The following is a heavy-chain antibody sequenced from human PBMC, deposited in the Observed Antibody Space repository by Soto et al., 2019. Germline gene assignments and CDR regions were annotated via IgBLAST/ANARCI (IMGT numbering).Heavy chain of an antibody. V-gene: IGHV3-23*01. J-gene: IGHJ3*02. Sequence: PGGSLRLSSAASGFTFSSYAMSWVRQAPGKGLEWVSAISGSGGSTYYADSVKGRFTISRDNSKNTLYLQMNSLRAEDAAVYYCANLPNRNPRGYDAFDIWGQGTIGTVSS. CDR3: ANLPNRNPRGYDAFDI. D-gene: IGHD1-1*01. CDR1: GFTFSSYA. CDR2: ISGSGGST.